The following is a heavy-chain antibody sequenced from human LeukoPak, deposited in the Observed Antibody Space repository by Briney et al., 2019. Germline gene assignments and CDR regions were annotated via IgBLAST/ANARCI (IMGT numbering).Heavy chain of an antibody. D-gene: IGHD3-22*01. CDR3: AKGRGFTTNFDY. Sequence: PGGSLRLSCAASGFTFDDYAMHWVRQAPGQGLEWVSGISWNSGSIGYADSVKGRFTISRDNAKNSLYLQMNSLRAEDTALYYCAKGRGFTTNFDYWGQGTLVTVSS. V-gene: IGHV3-9*01. CDR1: GFTFDDYA. J-gene: IGHJ4*02. CDR2: ISWNSGSI.